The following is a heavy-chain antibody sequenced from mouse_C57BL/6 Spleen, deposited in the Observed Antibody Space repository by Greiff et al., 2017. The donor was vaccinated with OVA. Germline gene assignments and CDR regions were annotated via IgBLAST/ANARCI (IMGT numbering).Heavy chain of an antibody. CDR3: ARRLPDYDAMDY. V-gene: IGHV1-55*01. CDR1: GYTFTSYW. J-gene: IGHJ4*01. CDR2: IYPGSGST. Sequence: QVQLQQPGAELVKPGASVKMSCKASGYTFTSYWITWVKQRPGQGLEWIGDIYPGSGSTNYNEKFKSKATLTVDTSSSTAYMQLSSLTSEDSAVYYCARRLPDYDAMDYWGQGTSVTVSS. D-gene: IGHD6-1*01.